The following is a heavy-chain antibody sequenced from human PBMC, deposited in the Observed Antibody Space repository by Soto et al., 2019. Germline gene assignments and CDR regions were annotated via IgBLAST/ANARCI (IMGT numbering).Heavy chain of an antibody. CDR3: AALQTFGTVTPSGYFDY. Sequence: QVQLVESGGGVVQPGRSLRLSCAASGFTFSSYAMHWVRQAPGKGLEWVAVISYDGSNKYYADSMKGRFTISRDNSKNTLYLQMNSLRAEDTAVYYCAALQTFGTVTPSGYFDYWGQGTLVTVSS. V-gene: IGHV3-30-3*01. D-gene: IGHD4-17*01. CDR2: ISYDGSNK. CDR1: GFTFSSYA. J-gene: IGHJ4*02.